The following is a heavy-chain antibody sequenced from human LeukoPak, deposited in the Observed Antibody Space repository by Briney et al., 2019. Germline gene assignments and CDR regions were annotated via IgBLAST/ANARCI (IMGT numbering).Heavy chain of an antibody. CDR3: ARGLVGYYYGSGSLYYYGMDV. Sequence: SETLSLTCAVYGGPFSGYYWTWIRQPPGKGLEWIGEINHSGSTNYNPSLKSRVTISVDTSKNQFSLKKSSVTAADTAVYYCARGLVGYYYGSGSLYYYGMDVWGQGTTATVSS. CDR2: INHSGST. J-gene: IGHJ6*02. V-gene: IGHV4-34*01. CDR1: GGPFSGYY. D-gene: IGHD3-10*01.